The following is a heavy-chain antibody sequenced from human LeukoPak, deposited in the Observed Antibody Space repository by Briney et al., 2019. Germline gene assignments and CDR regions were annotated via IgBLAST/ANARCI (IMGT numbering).Heavy chain of an antibody. CDR1: GFTFSTYA. V-gene: IGHV3-30*18. D-gene: IGHD3-22*01. Sequence: PGRSLRLSCAASGFTFSTYAMHWVRQAPGKGLEWAAVVSKDGSNEYYADSVRGRFTISRDNSKNSLYPQMISLRAEDTAVYYCVKNDYFDSSGYYTYWGQGTLVTVSS. J-gene: IGHJ4*02. CDR2: VSKDGSNE. CDR3: VKNDYFDSSGYYTY.